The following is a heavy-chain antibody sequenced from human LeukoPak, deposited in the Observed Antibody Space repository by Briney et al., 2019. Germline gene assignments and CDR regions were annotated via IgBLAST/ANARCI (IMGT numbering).Heavy chain of an antibody. CDR2: VYYSVNT. Sequence: SETLSLTCAVSGGSISSGGYSWSWIRQPPGKGLEWIGYVYYSVNTYYSPSLKSRVTISVDTSKNQFSLKLSSVTAADTAVYYCARDGGVAPHNWFDPWGQGTLVTVSS. CDR3: ARDGGVAPHNWFDP. J-gene: IGHJ5*02. CDR1: GGSISSGGYS. D-gene: IGHD2-8*02. V-gene: IGHV4-30-4*07.